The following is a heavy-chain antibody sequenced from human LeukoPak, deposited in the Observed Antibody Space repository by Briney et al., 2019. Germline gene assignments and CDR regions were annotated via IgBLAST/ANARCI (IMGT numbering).Heavy chain of an antibody. Sequence: SQTLSLTGALSGDSLSRDTAAWNWARQSPSRGLEWLGRTYYRSKLYNDYEVSVKSRITITPDTSKNQFSLQLNSVNLEDTAVYYCARDRGGSSWYYFDNWGQGSLVTVSS. D-gene: IGHD6-13*01. V-gene: IGHV6-1*01. CDR3: ARDRGGSSWYYFDN. J-gene: IGHJ4*02. CDR1: GDSLSRDTAA. CDR2: TYYRSKLYN.